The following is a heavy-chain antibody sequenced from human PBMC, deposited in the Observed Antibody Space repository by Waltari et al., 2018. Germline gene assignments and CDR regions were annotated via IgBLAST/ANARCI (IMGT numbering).Heavy chain of an antibody. D-gene: IGHD3-16*01. J-gene: IGHJ6*02. V-gene: IGHV1-18*01. CDR3: AAISGWSRGNYAMDV. CDR1: GYKFITYG. CDR2: SGADSGNT. Sequence: QVQLVQSGAEVKKPGASVKVSCKASGYKFITYGISWVRQAPGQGCEWTGWSGADSGNTDYAQKFQGRVTMTTDTSTGTVYVDLRSLRSDDTAVYYCAAISGWSRGNYAMDVWGQGTTVTVSS.